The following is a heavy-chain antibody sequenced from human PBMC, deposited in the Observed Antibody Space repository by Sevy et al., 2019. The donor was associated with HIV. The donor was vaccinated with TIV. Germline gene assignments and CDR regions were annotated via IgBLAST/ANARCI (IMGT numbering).Heavy chain of an antibody. J-gene: IGHJ6*02. CDR2: ISDYNGNT. D-gene: IGHD1-26*01. CDR1: GYTFTSYG. Sequence: ASVKVSCKASGYTFTSYGISWVRQAPGQGLEWMGWISDYNGNTNYAQKLQGRVTMTTDTSTSTAYMELRSLRSDDTALYYCAREKGATPRYYYYYGMDVWGQGTTVTVSS. CDR3: AREKGATPRYYYYYGMDV. V-gene: IGHV1-18*01.